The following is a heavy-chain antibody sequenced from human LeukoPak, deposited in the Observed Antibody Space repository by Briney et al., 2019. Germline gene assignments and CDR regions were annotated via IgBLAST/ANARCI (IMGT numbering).Heavy chain of an antibody. V-gene: IGHV4-39*01. D-gene: IGHD3-3*01. CDR1: GGSISSSSYY. J-gene: IGHJ6*02. Sequence: SETLSLTCTVSGGSISSSSYYWGWIRQPPGKELEWIGSIYYSGSTYYNPSLKSRVTISVDTSKNQFSLKLSSVTAADTAVYCCAFTLGVGMDVWGQGTTVTVSS. CDR2: IYYSGST. CDR3: AFTLGVGMDV.